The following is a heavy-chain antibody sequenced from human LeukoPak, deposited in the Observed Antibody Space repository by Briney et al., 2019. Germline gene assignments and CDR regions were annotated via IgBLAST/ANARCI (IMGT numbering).Heavy chain of an antibody. CDR3: TTSGYSYGMPFDY. V-gene: IGHV3-15*01. D-gene: IGHD5-18*01. CDR1: GFTFSNAW. J-gene: IGHJ4*02. Sequence: GGSLRLSCAASGFTFSNAWMSWVRQAPGKGLEWVGRIKSKTDGGTTDYAAPVKGRFTISRDDSKNTLYLQMYSLKTEGTAVYYCTTSGYSYGMPFDYWGQGTLVTVSS. CDR2: IKSKTDGGTT.